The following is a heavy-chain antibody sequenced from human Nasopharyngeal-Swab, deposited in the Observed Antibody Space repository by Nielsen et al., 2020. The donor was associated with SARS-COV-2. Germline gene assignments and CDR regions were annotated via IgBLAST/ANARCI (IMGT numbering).Heavy chain of an antibody. J-gene: IGHJ5*02. V-gene: IGHV3-30*18. CDR3: AKLSIILMLYATSTLYLHH. CDR2: ISYDGSVK. D-gene: IGHD2-8*01. Sequence: WIRQPPGKGLEWVALISYDGSVKYLGDSVKGRFTVSRDNVKDTLSLQMNSLKPDDTAIYYCAKLSIILMLYATSTLYLHHWGQGTPVTVSS.